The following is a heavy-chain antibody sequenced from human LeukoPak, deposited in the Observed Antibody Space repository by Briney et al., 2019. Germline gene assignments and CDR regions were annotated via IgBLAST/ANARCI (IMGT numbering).Heavy chain of an antibody. CDR2: INAGNGNT. CDR3: AREKVVRGVITHYYYGMDV. Sequence: GASVKFSCKASGYTFTSYAMHWVRQAPGQRLEWMGWINAGNGNTKYSQKFQGRVTITRDTSASTAYMELSSLRSEDTAVYYCAREKVVRGVITHYYYGMDVWGQGTTVTVSS. V-gene: IGHV1-3*01. J-gene: IGHJ6*02. CDR1: GYTFTSYA. D-gene: IGHD3-10*01.